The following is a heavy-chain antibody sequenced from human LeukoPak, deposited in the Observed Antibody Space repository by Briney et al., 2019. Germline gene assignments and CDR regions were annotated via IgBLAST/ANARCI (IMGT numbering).Heavy chain of an antibody. CDR3: ARYQLGQLSNWFDP. J-gene: IGHJ5*02. D-gene: IGHD1-1*01. CDR1: GFTVSSNY. V-gene: IGHV3-53*01. CDR2: IYSGGST. Sequence: GGSLRLSCAASGFTVSSNYMSWVRQAPGKGREWVLVIYSGGSTDYADSVKGRFTISRDNSMNTLYLQMNSLRAEDTAVYYCARYQLGQLSNWFDPWGQGTLVTVSS.